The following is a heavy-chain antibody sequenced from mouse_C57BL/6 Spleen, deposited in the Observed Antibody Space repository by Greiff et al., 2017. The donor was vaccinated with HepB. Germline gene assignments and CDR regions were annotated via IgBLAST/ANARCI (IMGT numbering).Heavy chain of an antibody. J-gene: IGHJ3*01. Sequence: QVQLQQSGPGLVQPSQRLSITCTVSGFSLTSYGVHWVRQSPGKGLEWLGVIWSGGSTDYTAAFISRLSISKDNSKSQVFFKMNSLQADDTAIYYCARNGITTVEAWLAYWGQGTLVTVSA. CDR3: ARNGITTVEAWLAY. CDR2: IWSGGST. V-gene: IGHV2-2*01. D-gene: IGHD1-1*01. CDR1: GFSLTSYG.